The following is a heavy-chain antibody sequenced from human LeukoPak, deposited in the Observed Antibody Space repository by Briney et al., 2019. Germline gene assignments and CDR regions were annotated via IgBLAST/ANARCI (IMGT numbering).Heavy chain of an antibody. Sequence: SQTLSLTCTVSGGSISRGDYYWSWIRQPPGKGLEWIGYIYYSGSTYYNPSLKSRVTISVDTSKNQFSLKLSSVTAADTAVYYCARVAGYSGYDGDYWGQGTLVTVSS. CDR1: GGSISRGDYY. CDR2: IYYSGST. CDR3: ARVAGYSGYDGDY. D-gene: IGHD5-12*01. V-gene: IGHV4-30-4*01. J-gene: IGHJ4*02.